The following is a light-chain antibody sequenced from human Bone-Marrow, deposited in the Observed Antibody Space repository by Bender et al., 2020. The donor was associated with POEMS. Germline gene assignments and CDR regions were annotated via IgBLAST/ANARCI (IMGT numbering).Light chain of an antibody. J-gene: IGLJ2*01. Sequence: QSALTQPHSVSGSPGQSVTISCTGTSSDVGVYDYVSWYQQHPGKAPELILYDVSKRPSGVPDRFSGSKSGNTASLTVSGLQAEDEADYYCCSYAGSSTPVVFGGGTKLTVL. CDR2: DVS. CDR1: SSDVGVYDY. CDR3: CSYAGSSTPVV. V-gene: IGLV2-11*01.